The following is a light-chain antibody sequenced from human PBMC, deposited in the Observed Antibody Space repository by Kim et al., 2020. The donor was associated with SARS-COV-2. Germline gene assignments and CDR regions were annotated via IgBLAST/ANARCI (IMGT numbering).Light chain of an antibody. CDR2: GKN. CDR1: SLRSYY. V-gene: IGLV3-19*01. J-gene: IGLJ1*01. Sequence: SSELTQDPAVSVALGQTVSITCQGDSLRSYYASWYQQKPGQAPVLVIYGKNNRPSGIPDRFSGSSSGNTASLTITGAQAEDEADYYCNSRDSSGNKVFGTGTKVTVL. CDR3: NSRDSSGNKV.